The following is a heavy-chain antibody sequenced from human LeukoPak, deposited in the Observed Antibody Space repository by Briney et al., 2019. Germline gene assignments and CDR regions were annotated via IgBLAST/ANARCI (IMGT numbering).Heavy chain of an antibody. V-gene: IGHV4-4*07. CDR1: GGSISSYY. D-gene: IGHD2-15*01. J-gene: IGHJ4*02. CDR3: ARDLGGGSPG. CDR2: IYTSGRI. Sequence: SSETLSLTCTVSGGSISSYYWSWIRQPAGKGLEWLGLIYTSGRINYNSSLKSRLTISVDTSKNQSSLELRSVTAADTAVYYCARDLGGGSPGWGQGTLVTVSS.